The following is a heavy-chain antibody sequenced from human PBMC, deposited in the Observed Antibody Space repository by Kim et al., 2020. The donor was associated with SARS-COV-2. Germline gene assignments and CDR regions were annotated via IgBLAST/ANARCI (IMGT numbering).Heavy chain of an antibody. CDR2: IWYDGSNK. CDR1: GFTFSSYG. V-gene: IGHV3-33*01. D-gene: IGHD2-15*01. J-gene: IGHJ3*02. CDR3: ARDGGPTATVVTPTSHAFDI. Sequence: GGSLRLSCAASGFTFSSYGMHWVRQAPGKGLEWVAVIWYDGSNKYYADSVKGRFTISRDNSKNTLYLQMNSLRAEDTAVYYCARDGGPTATVVTPTSHAFDIWGQGTMVTVSS.